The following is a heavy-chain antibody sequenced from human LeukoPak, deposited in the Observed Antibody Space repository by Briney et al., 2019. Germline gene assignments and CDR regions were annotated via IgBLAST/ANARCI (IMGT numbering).Heavy chain of an antibody. CDR3: ARGRVTGTTVYDY. V-gene: IGHV1-8*03. J-gene: IGHJ4*02. CDR1: GYTFTSYD. D-gene: IGHD1-1*01. CDR2: VNPNSGNT. Sequence: GASVKVSCKASGYTFTSYDINWVRQATGQGLEWMGWVNPNSGNTGYARKFQGRVTITRNTSISTAYMELSSLRSEDTAVYYCARGRVTGTTVYDYWGQGTLVTVSS.